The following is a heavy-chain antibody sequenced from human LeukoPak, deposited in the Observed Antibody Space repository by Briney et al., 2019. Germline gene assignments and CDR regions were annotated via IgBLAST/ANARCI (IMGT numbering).Heavy chain of an antibody. CDR3: ARDNSLGDDSWWFDP. V-gene: IGHV1-46*01. Sequence: GASVKVSCKASGYTLTNNYMHWVRQAPGQGLEWMGIINPSGDNTWYAQKFQGRVTMTRDMATSTDYMEVSSLRSEDTAVYYCARDNSLGDDSWWFDPWGQGTLVTVSS. CDR2: INPSGDNT. CDR1: GYTLTNNY. J-gene: IGHJ5*02. D-gene: IGHD1-26*01.